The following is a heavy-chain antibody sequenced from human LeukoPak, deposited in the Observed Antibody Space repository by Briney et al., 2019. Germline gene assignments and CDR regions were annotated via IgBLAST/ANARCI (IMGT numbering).Heavy chain of an antibody. CDR3: ARGSIFRIFRAFDI. CDR1: GYTFTSYD. V-gene: IGHV1-8*01. D-gene: IGHD3-9*01. CDR2: MNPNSGNT. J-gene: IGHJ3*02. Sequence: GASVKVSCKASGYTFTSYDINWVRQATGQGLEWMGWMNPNSGNTGYAQKFQGRATMTRNTSISTAYMELSSLRSEDTAVYYCARGSIFRIFRAFDIWGQGTMVTVSS.